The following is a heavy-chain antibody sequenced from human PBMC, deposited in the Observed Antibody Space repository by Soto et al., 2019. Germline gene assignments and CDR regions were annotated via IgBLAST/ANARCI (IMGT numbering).Heavy chain of an antibody. D-gene: IGHD3-3*01. J-gene: IGHJ6*04. CDR1: GFTFSGSA. V-gene: IGHV3-73*01. CDR2: IRSKANNYAT. Sequence: EVQLVESGGGLVQPGGSLKLSCAASGFTFSGSAMHWVRQASGKGLEWVGRIRSKANNYATAYGASVKGRFTISRDDSTNTAYLQMISLNTEETAVYYCSRQVSDFWSGNPQYLMDVGGKGGTVTVSS. CDR3: SRQVSDFWSGNPQYLMDV.